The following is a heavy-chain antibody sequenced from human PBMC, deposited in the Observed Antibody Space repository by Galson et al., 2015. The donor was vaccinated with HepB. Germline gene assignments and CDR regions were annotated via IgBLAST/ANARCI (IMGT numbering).Heavy chain of an antibody. CDR2: ISSSSSTI. CDR1: GFTFSSYS. CDR3: AREGLCGGGDCYIYYYYGMDV. J-gene: IGHJ6*02. Sequence: SLRLSCAASGFTFSSYSMNWVRQAPGKGLEWVSYISSSSSTIYYADSVKGRFTISRDNAKNSLYLQMNSLRVEDTAVYYCAREGLCGGGDCYIYYYYGMDVWGQGTTVTVSS. D-gene: IGHD2-21*01. V-gene: IGHV3-48*01.